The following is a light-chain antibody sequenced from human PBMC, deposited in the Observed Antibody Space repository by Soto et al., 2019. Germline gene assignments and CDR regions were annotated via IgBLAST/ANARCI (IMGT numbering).Light chain of an antibody. CDR3: QQYGSSSWT. J-gene: IGKJ1*01. V-gene: IGKV3-15*01. CDR2: AAS. CDR1: QTVYSN. Sequence: EVVMTQSPVTLSVSPGETATLSCRASQTVYSNLAWYQQKPGQAPRLLIHAASTRASGVPARFSGSGSGTEFTLTISSLQSEDFAVYYCQQYGSSSWTFGQGTKLEIK.